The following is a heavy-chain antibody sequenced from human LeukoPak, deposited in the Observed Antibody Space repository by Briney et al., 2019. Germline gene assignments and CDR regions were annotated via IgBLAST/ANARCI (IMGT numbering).Heavy chain of an antibody. CDR1: GYTFTGYY. D-gene: IGHD6-13*01. CDR3: ARPRVIAAAGTNWFDP. Sequence: ASVNVSFKASGYTFTGYYMHWVRQAPGQGLEWMGWINPNSGGTNYAQKFQGRVTMTRDTSISTAYMELSRLRSDDTAVYYCARPRVIAAAGTNWFDPWGQGTLVTVSS. CDR2: INPNSGGT. J-gene: IGHJ5*02. V-gene: IGHV1-2*02.